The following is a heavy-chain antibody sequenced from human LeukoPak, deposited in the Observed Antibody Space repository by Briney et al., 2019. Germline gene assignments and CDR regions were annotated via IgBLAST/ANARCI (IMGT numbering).Heavy chain of an antibody. CDR1: GFTFSSYV. D-gene: IGHD2-15*01. CDR3: ARWGACSGGSCHTWYFDY. J-gene: IGHJ4*02. Sequence: GGSLRLSCSASGFTFSSYVMHWVRQAPGKGLEFVSSVSSSGGSTYYANSVKGRFTISRDNSKNTLYLQMGSLRAEDMAIYYCARWGACSGGSCHTWYFDYWGQGTLVTVSS. CDR2: VSSSGGST. V-gene: IGHV3-64*01.